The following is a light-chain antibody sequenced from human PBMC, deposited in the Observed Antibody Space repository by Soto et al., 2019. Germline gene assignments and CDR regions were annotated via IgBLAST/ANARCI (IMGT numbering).Light chain of an antibody. V-gene: IGKV3-20*01. CDR1: QSVGSL. Sequence: EIVLTQSPGTLSLSPGERAILSCRASQSVGSLLAWYQHNPGQAPRLLIFDASSRATGIPDRFSGSGSGTDFTLTISRLEPEDFAVYYCQQYGSSRTFGQGTKVDI. CDR3: QQYGSSRT. J-gene: IGKJ1*01. CDR2: DAS.